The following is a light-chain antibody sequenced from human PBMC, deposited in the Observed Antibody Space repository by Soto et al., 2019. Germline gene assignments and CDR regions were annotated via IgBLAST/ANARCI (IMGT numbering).Light chain of an antibody. V-gene: IGKV1-33*01. J-gene: IGKJ2*01. Sequence: DIQMTQSPSSLSAFLGDRVTITCRASQDISIYLNWFQQKPGKAPKLLIYDASNLENGVPSRFSGSGSGTDFTLTINSLQPDEIATYYCQQYNVVPPTFGHGTRLEI. CDR2: DAS. CDR3: QQYNVVPPT. CDR1: QDISIY.